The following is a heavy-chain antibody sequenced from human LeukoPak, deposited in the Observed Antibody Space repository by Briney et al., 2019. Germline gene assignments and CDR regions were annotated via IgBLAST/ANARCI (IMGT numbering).Heavy chain of an antibody. J-gene: IGHJ4*02. CDR2: ISAYNGNT. CDR1: GYTLTSYG. D-gene: IGHD4-17*01. V-gene: IGHV1-18*04. Sequence: GASVKVSCKASGYTLTSYGISWVRQAPGQGLEWMGWISAYNGNTNYAQKLQGSVTMTTDTSTSTAYMELRSLRSDDTAVYYCARDKGSMTTVTNFDYWGQGTLVTVSS. CDR3: ARDKGSMTTVTNFDY.